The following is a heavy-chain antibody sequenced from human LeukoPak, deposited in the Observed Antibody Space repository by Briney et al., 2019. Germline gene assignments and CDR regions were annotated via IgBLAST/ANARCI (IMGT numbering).Heavy chain of an antibody. CDR3: ARDIGVGSIAAAGGVDY. D-gene: IGHD6-13*01. Sequence: SETLSLTCTVSGYSISSGYYWGWIRQPPGKGLEWIGSIYHSGSTYHNPSLKSRVTISVGTSKNQFSLKLSSVTAADTAVYYCARDIGVGSIAAAGGVDYWGQGTLVTVSS. CDR2: IYHSGST. V-gene: IGHV4-38-2*02. CDR1: GYSISSGYY. J-gene: IGHJ4*02.